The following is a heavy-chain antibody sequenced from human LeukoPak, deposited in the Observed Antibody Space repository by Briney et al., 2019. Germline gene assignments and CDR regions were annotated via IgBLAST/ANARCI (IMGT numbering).Heavy chain of an antibody. D-gene: IGHD1-26*01. CDR1: GFTFSSYS. V-gene: IGHV3-21*01. CDR2: ISSSSRYI. J-gene: IGHJ4*02. Sequence: GGSLRLSCAASGFTFSSYSMNWVRQAPGKGLEWVSSISSSSRYIYYADSVKGRFSISRDNAKNSLYLQMNSLRAKDTAVYYCARGGSSILDYWGQGTLVTVSA. CDR3: ARGGSSILDY.